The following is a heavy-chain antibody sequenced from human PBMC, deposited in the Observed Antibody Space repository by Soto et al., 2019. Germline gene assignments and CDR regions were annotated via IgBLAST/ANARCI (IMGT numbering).Heavy chain of an antibody. CDR2: IIPILGIA. D-gene: IGHD2-21*02. CDR3: ARDDGLAYCGGDCYS. CDR1: GGTFSSYT. J-gene: IGHJ4*02. Sequence: QVQLVQSGAEVKKPGASVKVSCKASGGTFSSYTISWVRQAPGQGLEWMGRIIPILGIANYAQKFQGRVTITADKPTGTAYMELSSLRSEDTAVYYCARDDGLAYCGGDCYSWGPGTLVTVSS. V-gene: IGHV1-69*02.